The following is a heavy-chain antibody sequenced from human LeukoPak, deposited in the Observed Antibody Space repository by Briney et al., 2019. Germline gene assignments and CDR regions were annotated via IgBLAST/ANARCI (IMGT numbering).Heavy chain of an antibody. CDR2: IWYDGSNK. J-gene: IGHJ3*02. Sequence: GESLKISCVASGFTFSNYGMHWVRQAPGKGLEWVAVIWYDGSNKYYADSVKGRFTISRDSSKNTLWLQMNSLRAEDTAVYYCARVGVVPAAIPDGFDIWGQGTMVTVSS. CDR3: ARVGVVPAAIPDGFDI. D-gene: IGHD2-2*01. V-gene: IGHV3-33*01. CDR1: GFTFSNYG.